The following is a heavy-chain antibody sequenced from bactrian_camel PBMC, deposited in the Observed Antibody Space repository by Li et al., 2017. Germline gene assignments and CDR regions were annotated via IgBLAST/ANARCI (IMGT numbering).Heavy chain of an antibody. D-gene: IGHD2*01. V-gene: IGHV3S1*01. Sequence: HVQLVESGGGSVQAGGPLTLSCEVSGFTDSRYCMGWFRQTPGKEREGVAAVATGDGSVRYGNSVKGRFTISSNGRNRVYLAMNDLSADDSAMYYCAVHRLHCGHGHTSIPATDFDYWGQGTQVTVS. CDR3: AVHRLHCGHGHTSIPATDFDY. CDR1: GFTDSRYC. J-gene: IGHJ6*01. CDR2: VATGDGSV.